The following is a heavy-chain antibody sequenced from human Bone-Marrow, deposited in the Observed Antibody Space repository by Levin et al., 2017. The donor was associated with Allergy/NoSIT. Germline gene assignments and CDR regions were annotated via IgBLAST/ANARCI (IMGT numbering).Heavy chain of an antibody. J-gene: IGHJ4*01. CDR1: GFSLSSSGVG. V-gene: IGHV2-5*02. Sequence: SGPTLVKPTQTLTLTCTFSGFSLSSSGVGVGWVRQPPGKALEWLALIYWDDDKRYNPSLRSRLTLTKDSSKNQVVLTMANMDPVDTGRYFCAHRVGEAVYGSASLNYFDYWGQGTLVTVSS. CDR3: AHRVGEAVYGSASLNYFDY. D-gene: IGHD3-10*01. CDR2: IYWDDDK.